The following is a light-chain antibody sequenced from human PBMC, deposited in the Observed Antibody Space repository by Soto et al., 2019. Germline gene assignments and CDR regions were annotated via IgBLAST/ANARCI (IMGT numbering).Light chain of an antibody. CDR2: DVS. J-gene: IGLJ2*01. CDR3: NSFTTSSTLV. CDR1: VGAYNY. V-gene: IGLV2-14*03. Sequence: VGAYNYVSWYQHHTGKAPKLMIYDVSNRPSGVSNRFSGSKSGNTASLTISGLQAEDEADYYCNSFTTSSTLVFGGGTKLTVL.